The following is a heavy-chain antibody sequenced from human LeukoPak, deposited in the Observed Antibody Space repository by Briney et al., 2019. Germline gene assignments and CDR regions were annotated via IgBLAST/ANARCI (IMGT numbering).Heavy chain of an antibody. CDR1: GFTFSSYA. CDR3: AHPTEYSSSWYGNWFDP. D-gene: IGHD6-13*01. CDR2: ISGSGGST. V-gene: IGHV3-23*01. Sequence: GGSLRLSCAASGFTFSSYAMSWVRQAPGKGLEWVSAISGSGGSTYYADSLKGRFAIPRDNSKNTLYLQMNSLRAEDTAVYYCAHPTEYSSSWYGNWFDPWGQGTLVTVSS. J-gene: IGHJ5*02.